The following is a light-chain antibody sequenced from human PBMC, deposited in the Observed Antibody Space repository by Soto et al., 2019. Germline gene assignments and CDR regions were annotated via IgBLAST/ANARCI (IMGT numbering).Light chain of an antibody. Sequence: QSVLIQSPSASGTPRQRVTISCSGSRSNIGSNPISWYQQLPGTAPKLLIYNNNQRPSGVPDRFSGSKSGTSASLAISGLHSDDEADYYCATWDDSLKEGVFGGGTKVTVL. V-gene: IGLV1-44*01. CDR2: NNN. CDR3: ATWDDSLKEGV. CDR1: RSNIGSNP. J-gene: IGLJ3*02.